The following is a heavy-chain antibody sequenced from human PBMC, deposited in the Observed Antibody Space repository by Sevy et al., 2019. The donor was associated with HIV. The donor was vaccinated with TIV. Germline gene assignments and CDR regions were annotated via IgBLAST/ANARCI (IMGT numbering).Heavy chain of an antibody. CDR3: GKGGGGHYDPDEIAYYFYYYNMDV. Sequence: GGSLRLSCAVSGFSFDSYGMTWVRQAPGKGLEWVSAISGSGTRTYYADSVKGRFIISRDNSKNTLDLQMNSLRAEDKALYYGGKGGGGHYDPDEIAYYFYYYNMDVWGKGTTVTVSS. D-gene: IGHD3-22*01. V-gene: IGHV3-23*01. CDR2: ISGSGTRT. J-gene: IGHJ6*03. CDR1: GFSFDSYG.